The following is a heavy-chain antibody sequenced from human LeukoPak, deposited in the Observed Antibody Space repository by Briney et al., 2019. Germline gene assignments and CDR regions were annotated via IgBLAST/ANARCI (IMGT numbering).Heavy chain of an antibody. Sequence: SGGSLRLSCAASGFTFSSYAMHWVRQAPGKGLEGVAVISYDGSNKYYPDSVKGRFTISRDNSKNTLYLQMNSLRAEDTAVYYCARVLGGSSLGSYDYWGQGTLVTVSS. CDR1: GFTFSSYA. J-gene: IGHJ4*02. V-gene: IGHV3-30*04. CDR3: ARVLGGSSLGSYDY. D-gene: IGHD1-26*01. CDR2: ISYDGSNK.